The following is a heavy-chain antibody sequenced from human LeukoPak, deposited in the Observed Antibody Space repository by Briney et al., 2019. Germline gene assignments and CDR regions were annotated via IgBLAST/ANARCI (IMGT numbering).Heavy chain of an antibody. D-gene: IGHD3-10*01. V-gene: IGHV3-7*01. CDR1: GLTFSTYW. CDR2: IKQDGSEK. Sequence: GSLRLSCAASGLTFSTYWMTWVRQAPGKGLEWVANIKQDGSEKKYVDSVKGRFTISRDNAKNSLYLQMNSLRVEDTAVYYCAGGIAMVRGGDVWGKGTTVTVSS. J-gene: IGHJ6*04. CDR3: AGGIAMVRGGDV.